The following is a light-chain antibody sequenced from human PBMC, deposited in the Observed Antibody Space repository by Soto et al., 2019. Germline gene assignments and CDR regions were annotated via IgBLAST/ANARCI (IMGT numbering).Light chain of an antibody. CDR1: QSVTRSF. V-gene: IGKV3-20*01. J-gene: IGKJ3*01. CDR3: HQYGSSPQA. CDR2: GAS. Sequence: EIVLTQSPGTLSLSPGERVTLSCRASQSVTRSFLAWYQQKPGQAPRLLIYGASSRATGIPDRFSGSGSGTDFTLTISRLEPEDFAGYYCHQYGSSPQAFGPGTKVAIK.